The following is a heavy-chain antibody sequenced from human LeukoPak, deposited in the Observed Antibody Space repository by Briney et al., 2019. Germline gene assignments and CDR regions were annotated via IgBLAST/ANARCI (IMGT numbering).Heavy chain of an antibody. CDR3: ARTHDYGDLYYFDY. J-gene: IGHJ4*02. CDR1: GYTFTGYY. V-gene: IGHV1-2*04. Sequence: ASVKVSRKASGYTFTGYYMHWVRQAPGQGLEWMGWINPNSGGTNYAQKFQGWVTMTRDTSISTAYMELSRLRSDDTAVYYCARTHDYGDLYYFDYWGQGTLVTVSS. D-gene: IGHD4-17*01. CDR2: INPNSGGT.